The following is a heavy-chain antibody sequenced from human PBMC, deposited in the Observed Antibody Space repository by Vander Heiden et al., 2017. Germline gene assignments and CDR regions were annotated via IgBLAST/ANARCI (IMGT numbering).Heavy chain of an antibody. CDR2: IKSKTDGGTT. CDR3: TTDPPTDRDY. J-gene: IGHJ4*02. V-gene: IGHV3-15*01. Sequence: LEWVGRIKSKTDGGTTDYAAPVKGRFTISRDDSKNTLYLQMNSLKPEDTAVYDCTTDPPTDRDYWGQGTLVTVSS.